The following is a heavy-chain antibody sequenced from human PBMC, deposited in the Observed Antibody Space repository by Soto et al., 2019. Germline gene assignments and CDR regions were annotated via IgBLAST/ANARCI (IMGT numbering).Heavy chain of an antibody. J-gene: IGHJ4*02. Sequence: LSLTCTVSGGSISSGDYYWSWIRQPPGKGLEWIGSIYYSGSTYYNPSLKSRVTISVDTSKNQFSLKLNSVTAADTAVYYCASRHSSPYCDCWGRRTLVIVSS. CDR1: GGSISSGDYY. D-gene: IGHD6-13*01. V-gene: IGHV4-30-4*01. CDR2: IYYSGST. CDR3: ASRHSSPYCDC.